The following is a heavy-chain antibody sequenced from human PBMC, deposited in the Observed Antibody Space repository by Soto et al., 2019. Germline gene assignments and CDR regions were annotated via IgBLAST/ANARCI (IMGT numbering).Heavy chain of an antibody. CDR1: GYSFTSYW. V-gene: IGHV5-51*01. Sequence: GESLKISCKGSGYSFTSYWIGWARQMPGKGLEWMGIIYPGDSDTRYSPSFRGQVTISADKSISTAYLQWSSLKASDTAMYYCARRDTVTPGSYGMDVWGQGXTVTVSS. J-gene: IGHJ6*02. D-gene: IGHD4-4*01. CDR3: ARRDTVTPGSYGMDV. CDR2: IYPGDSDT.